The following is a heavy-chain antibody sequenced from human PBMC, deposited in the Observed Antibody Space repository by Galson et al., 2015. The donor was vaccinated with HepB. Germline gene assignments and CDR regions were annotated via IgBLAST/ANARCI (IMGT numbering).Heavy chain of an antibody. Sequence: SLRLSCAASGLTVSSNYMTWVRQAPGKGLEWVSSIYSDGVTYYTDSVKGRFTISRYTSKNHLYLQMNNLRGEDTAVYFCARDRATFSCDSGGFCGYYGLDVRGQGSTVAVSS. CDR1: GLTVSSNY. CDR3: ARDRATFSCDSGGFCGYYGLDV. V-gene: IGHV3-66*01. CDR2: IYSDGVT. D-gene: IGHD2-15*01. J-gene: IGHJ6*02.